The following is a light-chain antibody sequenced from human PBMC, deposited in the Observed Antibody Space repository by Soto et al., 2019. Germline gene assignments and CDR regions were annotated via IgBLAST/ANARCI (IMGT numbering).Light chain of an antibody. CDR2: KAS. CDR1: ESISSW. CDR3: QQYNSYPWT. J-gene: IGKJ1*01. Sequence: GDRVIITCRASESISSWLAWYQQKPRKAPKLLIYKASTLVSGVPSRFSGSGSGTELTLTITSLQPDDFATYYCQQYNSYPWTFGQGTKV. V-gene: IGKV1-5*03.